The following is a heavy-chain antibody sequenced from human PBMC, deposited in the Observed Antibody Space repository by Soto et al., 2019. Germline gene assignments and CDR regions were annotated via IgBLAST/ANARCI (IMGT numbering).Heavy chain of an antibody. CDR3: ARIEIGSYDY. Sequence: EVKLVESGGGLVQPGGSLRLSCAASGFTFRNYCLGWVRQAPGKGLEWVANINEDGSEEYYVDSVRGRFIISRDNARNSLFLQMNSLRAEDTAIYYGARIEIGSYDYWGQGTLVTVSS. J-gene: IGHJ4*02. D-gene: IGHD1-26*01. CDR1: GFTFRNYC. CDR2: INEDGSEE. V-gene: IGHV3-7*01.